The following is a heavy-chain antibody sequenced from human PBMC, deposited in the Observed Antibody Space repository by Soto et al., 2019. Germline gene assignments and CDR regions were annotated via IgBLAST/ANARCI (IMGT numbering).Heavy chain of an antibody. D-gene: IGHD3-9*01. Sequence: SETLSLTCTVSGGTIRSGGHYWSWIRQVPEKGLQWMGYIHYSGTTYSNPSLKSRLSISVDKSKNQFSLRLSSVTAADTAVYYCARMPYYDFLTGNIGDYYYGVDVWGQGTTVT. J-gene: IGHJ6*02. V-gene: IGHV4-31*03. CDR2: IHYSGTT. CDR3: ARMPYYDFLTGNIGDYYYGVDV. CDR1: GGTIRSGGHY.